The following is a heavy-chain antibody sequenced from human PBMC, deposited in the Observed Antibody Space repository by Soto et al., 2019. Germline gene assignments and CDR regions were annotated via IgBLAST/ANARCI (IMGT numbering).Heavy chain of an antibody. V-gene: IGHV4-59*01. J-gene: IGHJ3*02. CDR3: ARDLTITVGSVHAFDI. D-gene: IGHD5-12*01. CDR1: GGSISSYY. Sequence: SETLSLTCTVSGGSISSYYWSWIRQPPGKGLEWIGYIYYSGSTNYNPSLKSRVTISVDTSKNQFSLKLSSVTAADTAVYYCARDLTITVGSVHAFDIWGQGTMVTVSS. CDR2: IYYSGST.